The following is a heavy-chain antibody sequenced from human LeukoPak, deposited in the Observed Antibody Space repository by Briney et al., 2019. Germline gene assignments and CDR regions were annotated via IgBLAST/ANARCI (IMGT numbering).Heavy chain of an antibody. Sequence: GGSLRLSCAASGYTVSRNYMNWVRQAPGKGLEWVSVIYGGGRTYYADSVKGRFTISRDNSKNTLYLQMNSLRAEDTAVYYCAAGTSGCNEWGQGTLVTVSS. CDR2: IYGGGRT. CDR3: AAGTSGCNE. J-gene: IGHJ4*02. D-gene: IGHD1-26*01. CDR1: GYTVSRNY. V-gene: IGHV3-66*01.